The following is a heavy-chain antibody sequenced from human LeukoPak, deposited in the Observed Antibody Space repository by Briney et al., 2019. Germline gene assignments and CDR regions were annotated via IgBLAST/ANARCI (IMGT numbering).Heavy chain of an antibody. V-gene: IGHV3-30*18. J-gene: IGHJ4*02. Sequence: GGSLRLSCEASGFTFNSYAMSWVRQAPGKGLEWVAVISYDGSNKYYTDSVKGRFTISRDNSKNTLYLQMNRLRAEDTAVYYCAKDRTAGYDGLVDYWGQGTLVTVSS. CDR2: ISYDGSNK. CDR1: GFTFNSYA. CDR3: AKDRTAGYDGLVDY. D-gene: IGHD5-12*01.